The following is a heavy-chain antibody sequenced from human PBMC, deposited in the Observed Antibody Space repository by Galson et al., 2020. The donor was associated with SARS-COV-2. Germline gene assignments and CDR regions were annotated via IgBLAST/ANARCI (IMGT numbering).Heavy chain of an antibody. D-gene: IGHD6-19*01. J-gene: IGHJ4*02. CDR2: IYPDDPYT. CDR3: ARHGASSGWYEGIDY. CDR1: GYSFTNYW. V-gene: IGHV5-51*01. Sequence: GESLKISCKASGYSFTNYWIGWVRQMPGKGLEWMGIIYPDDPYTKYSPSFQGQVTISADKSISTAFLQWSSLKASDTAMYYCARHGASSGWYEGIDYWGQGTLVTVSS.